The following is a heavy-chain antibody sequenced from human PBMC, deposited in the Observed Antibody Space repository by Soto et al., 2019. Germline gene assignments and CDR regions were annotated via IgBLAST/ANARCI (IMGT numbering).Heavy chain of an antibody. CDR2: SYHSGET. CDR1: GDSVSRGSYY. Sequence: LXLTCTLSGDSVSRGSYYWTLILQPPGMGLEYIGFSYHSGETNYSPSLKSRFTISIDSSKNQFSLKLTSVTSADTAVFYCATKSAMDWVFKQWGRGTLVTVSS. V-gene: IGHV4-61*01. J-gene: IGHJ4*02. CDR3: ATKSAMDWVFKQ. D-gene: IGHD3-9*01.